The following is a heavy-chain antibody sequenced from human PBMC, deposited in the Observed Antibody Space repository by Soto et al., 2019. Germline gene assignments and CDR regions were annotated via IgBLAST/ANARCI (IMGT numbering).Heavy chain of an antibody. D-gene: IGHD2-8*01. CDR3: ARTTSDIVLMVYAAGYYGMDV. Sequence: GGSLRLSCAASGFTFSSYGMHWVRQAPGKGLEWVAVIWYDGSNKYYADSVKGRFTISRDNSKNTLYLQMNSLRAEDTAVYYCARTTSDIVLMVYAAGYYGMDVWGQGTTVTVSS. V-gene: IGHV3-33*01. CDR2: IWYDGSNK. CDR1: GFTFSSYG. J-gene: IGHJ6*02.